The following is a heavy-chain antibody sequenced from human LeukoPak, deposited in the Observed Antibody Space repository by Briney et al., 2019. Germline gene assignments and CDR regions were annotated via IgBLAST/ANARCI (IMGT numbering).Heavy chain of an antibody. CDR2: IYYSGST. CDR1: GGSISSSGYY. J-gene: IGHJ4*02. Sequence: SETLSLTCTVSGGSISSSGYYWGWIRQPPGEGLEWIGTIYYSGSTYYNPSLKSRVTISVDTSKNQFSLKLSSVTAADTAVYYCGRPLYSSTPTSPFRYWGQGTLVTVSS. D-gene: IGHD6-13*01. CDR3: GRPLYSSTPTSPFRY. V-gene: IGHV4-39*01.